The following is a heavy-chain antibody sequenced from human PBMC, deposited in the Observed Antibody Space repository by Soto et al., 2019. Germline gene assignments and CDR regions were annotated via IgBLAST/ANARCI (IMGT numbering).Heavy chain of an antibody. CDR3: ARGRSGYFNY. J-gene: IGHJ4*02. Sequence: SETLSLTCAVSGGSISSGDYSWSWIRQPPGKDLEWIGYIYNSGSTSYNPSLKSRVTISIDRSKNQFSLKLSSVTAADTAVYYCARGRSGYFNYWGQGTLVTVSS. V-gene: IGHV4-30-2*01. D-gene: IGHD3-3*01. CDR1: GGSISSGDYS. CDR2: IYNSGST.